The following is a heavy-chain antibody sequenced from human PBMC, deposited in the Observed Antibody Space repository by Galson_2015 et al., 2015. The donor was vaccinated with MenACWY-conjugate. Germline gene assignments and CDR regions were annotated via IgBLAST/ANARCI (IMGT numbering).Heavy chain of an antibody. V-gene: IGHV3-11*05. CDR2: ISGSGGYT. CDR1: GFTFSDYY. CDR3: AREPGYYYGLDV. Sequence: SLRLSCAASGFTFSDYYMSWIRQAPGKGLECVSYISGSGGYTNYADSVKGRFTISRDNAKNSLYLQMNSLRADDTALYYRAREPGYYYGLDVWGQGTTVTVSS. J-gene: IGHJ6*02.